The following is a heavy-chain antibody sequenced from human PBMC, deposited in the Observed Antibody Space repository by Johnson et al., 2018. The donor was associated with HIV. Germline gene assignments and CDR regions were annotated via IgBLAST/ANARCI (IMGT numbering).Heavy chain of an antibody. Sequence: QVQLVESGGGVVQPGRSLRLSCAASGFTFSSYGMHWVRQAPGKGLEWVAVISFDGSDKYYADSVKGRFTISRDNSKNSLYLQMNSLRAEDTAVYYCARKTPVVEDAFDIWGQGTMVTVSS. D-gene: IGHD2-2*01. CDR3: ARKTPVVEDAFDI. CDR1: GFTFSSYG. J-gene: IGHJ3*02. V-gene: IGHV3-30*03. CDR2: ISFDGSDK.